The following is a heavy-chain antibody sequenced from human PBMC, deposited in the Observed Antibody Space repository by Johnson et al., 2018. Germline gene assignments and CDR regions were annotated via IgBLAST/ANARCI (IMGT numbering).Heavy chain of an antibody. CDR3: ARFRTGSPISYAFDI. CDR1: GHTFTNYW. CDR2: IYPDDSDT. J-gene: IGHJ3*02. Sequence: VQLVESGAEVKKPGESLRISCMGSGHTFTNYWIAWVRQMPGKGLEWMGIIYPDDSDTRYSPSFPGQVTISADKSISPAYLRWSSLKVPDTAMYYCARFRTGSPISYAFDIWGQGTMVTVSS. V-gene: IGHV5-51*01. D-gene: IGHD3-10*01.